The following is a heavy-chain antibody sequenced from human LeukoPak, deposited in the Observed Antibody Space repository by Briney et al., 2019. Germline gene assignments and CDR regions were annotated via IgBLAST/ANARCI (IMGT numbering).Heavy chain of an antibody. CDR1: GFSFSTSGVG. CDR3: ARRQSPAFDI. CDR2: IYWDDDK. Sequence: SGPTLVKPTQPLTLTCTFSGFSFSTSGVGVGWIRQPPGKALEWLALIYWDDDKRYSPSLKSRLTITKDTSKNQVALTMTNMDPVDTATYYCARRQSPAFDIWGQGTMVTVSS. V-gene: IGHV2-5*02. J-gene: IGHJ3*02.